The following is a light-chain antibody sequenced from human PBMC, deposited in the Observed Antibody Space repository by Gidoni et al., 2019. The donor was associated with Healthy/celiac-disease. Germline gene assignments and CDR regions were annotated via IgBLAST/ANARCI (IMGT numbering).Light chain of an antibody. Sequence: EIVMTQSPATLSVSPGERATLSCRASQSVSSNLAWYQQKPGQAPRLLIYGASTRATGIPARFSGSGSGTEFTLTISSLQSEDFAVYYCQQYNNWPPGLMFGQGTKVEIK. CDR1: QSVSSN. J-gene: IGKJ1*01. V-gene: IGKV3-15*01. CDR3: QQYNNWPPGLM. CDR2: GAS.